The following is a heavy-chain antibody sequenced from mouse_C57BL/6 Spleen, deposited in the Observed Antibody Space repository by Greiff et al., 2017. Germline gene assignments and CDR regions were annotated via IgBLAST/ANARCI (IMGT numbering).Heavy chain of an antibody. V-gene: IGHV2-3*01. CDR3: AKEGTTVVEWSFAY. J-gene: IGHJ3*01. Sequence: QVQLKESGPGLVAPSQSLSITCTVSGFSLTSYGVSWVRQPPGKGLEWLGVIWGDGSTNYHSALISRLSISRENYKKQVFFKLNSLQTDDTATYYCAKEGTTVVEWSFAYWGQGTLVTVSA. D-gene: IGHD1-1*01. CDR2: IWGDGST. CDR1: GFSLTSYG.